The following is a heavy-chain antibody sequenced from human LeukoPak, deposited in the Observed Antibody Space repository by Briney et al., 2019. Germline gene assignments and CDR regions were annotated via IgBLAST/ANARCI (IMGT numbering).Heavy chain of an antibody. V-gene: IGHV3-23*01. D-gene: IGHD6-13*01. CDR1: GFTFSSYS. Sequence: GGSLRLSCAASGFTFSSYSMNWVRQAPGKGLEWVSAISGSGGSTYYADSVKGRFTISRDNSKNTLYLQMNSLRAEDTAVYYCAKASNSSSWPDPWGQGTLVTVSS. CDR3: AKASNSSSWPDP. J-gene: IGHJ5*02. CDR2: ISGSGGST.